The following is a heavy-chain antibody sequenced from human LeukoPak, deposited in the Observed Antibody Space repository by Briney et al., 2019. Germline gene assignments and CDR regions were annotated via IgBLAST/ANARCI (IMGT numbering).Heavy chain of an antibody. CDR2: IYYSGST. CDR3: ARVKGSSGLFDY. Sequence: PSETLSLTCTVSGGSISSYYWSWIRQPPGKGLEWIGYIYYSGSTNYNPSLKSQVTISVDTSKNQFSLKLSSVTAADTAVYYCARVKGSSGLFDYWGQGTLVTVSS. D-gene: IGHD6-19*01. J-gene: IGHJ4*02. CDR1: GGSISSYY. V-gene: IGHV4-59*01.